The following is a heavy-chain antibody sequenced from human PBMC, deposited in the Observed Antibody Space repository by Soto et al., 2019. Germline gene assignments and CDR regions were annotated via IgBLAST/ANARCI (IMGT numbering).Heavy chain of an antibody. V-gene: IGHV4-30-2*01. D-gene: IGHD4-4*01. J-gene: IGHJ5*02. CDR2: IYHSGST. CDR3: ASQLYSNYEGFDP. Sequence: PSETLSLTCAVSGGSISSGGYSWSWIRQPPGKGLEWIGYIYHSGSTYYNPSLKSRVTISVDRSKTQFSLKLSSVTAADTAVYYCASQLYSNYEGFDPWGQGTLVTVSS. CDR1: GGSISSGGYS.